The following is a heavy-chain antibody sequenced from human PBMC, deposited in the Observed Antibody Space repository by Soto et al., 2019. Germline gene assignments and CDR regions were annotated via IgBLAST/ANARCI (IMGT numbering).Heavy chain of an antibody. CDR3: ARGGKQWLVPGNWFDP. CDR1: GFTFSSYS. Sequence: EVQLVESGGGLVQPGGSLRLSCAASGFTFSSYSMNWVRQAPGKGLEWVSYISSSSSTIYYADSVKGRFTISRDNGKNSLYLQMNSLRDEDTAVYYCARGGKQWLVPGNWFDPWGQGTLVTVSS. D-gene: IGHD6-19*01. J-gene: IGHJ5*02. CDR2: ISSSSSTI. V-gene: IGHV3-48*02.